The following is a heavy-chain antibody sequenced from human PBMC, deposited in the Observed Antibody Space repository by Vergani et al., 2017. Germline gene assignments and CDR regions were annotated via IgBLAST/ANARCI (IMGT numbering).Heavy chain of an antibody. V-gene: IGHV1-8*01. CDR3: ARTKELLLYYYYGMDV. J-gene: IGHJ6*02. D-gene: IGHD2-15*01. CDR2: MNPNSGNT. Sequence: QVQLVQSGAEVKKPGASVKVSCKASGYTFTSYDINWVRQATGQGLEWMGWMNPNSGNTGYAQKFQGRVTMTRNNSISTAYMELSSLRSEDTAVYYCARTKELLLYYYYGMDVWGLGTTVTVSS. CDR1: GYTFTSYD.